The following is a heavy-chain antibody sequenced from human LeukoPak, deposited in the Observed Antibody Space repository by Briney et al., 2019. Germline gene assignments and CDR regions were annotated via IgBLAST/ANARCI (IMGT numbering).Heavy chain of an antibody. CDR2: IYYSGST. CDR1: GGSISSSSYY. CDR3: ATRPIWFGESKYYYGMDV. D-gene: IGHD3-10*01. Sequence: SETLSLTCTVSGGSISSSSYYWGWIRQPPGNGLEWIGSIYYSGSTYYNPSLKSRVTISVDNSKSQFSLRLSSVTAADTAVYYCATRPIWFGESKYYYGMDVWGQGTTVTVSS. J-gene: IGHJ6*02. V-gene: IGHV4-39*07.